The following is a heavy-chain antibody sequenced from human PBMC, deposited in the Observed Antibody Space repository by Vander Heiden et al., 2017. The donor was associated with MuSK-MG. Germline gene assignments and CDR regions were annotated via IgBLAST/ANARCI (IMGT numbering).Heavy chain of an antibody. Sequence: EVQLVESGGGLVQPGGSMRLSCAASGLPFYNYAMNWVRQAPGKGLEWVSGISGRGTIGYYEDSVKGRVTVSRENSKSTLYLQMNSLRAEETSLYYCARSPYDRSNNWGRHFDLWRRGNVVTGYS. V-gene: IGHV3-23*04. CDR1: GLPFYNYA. D-gene: IGHD3-22*01. CDR2: ISGRGTIG. CDR3: ARSPYDRSNNWGRHFDL. J-gene: IGHJ2*01.